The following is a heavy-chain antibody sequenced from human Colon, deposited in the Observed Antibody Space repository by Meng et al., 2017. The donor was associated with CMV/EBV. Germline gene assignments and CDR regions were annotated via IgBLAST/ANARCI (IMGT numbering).Heavy chain of an antibody. V-gene: IGHV1-69*10. D-gene: IGHD6-13*01. CDR3: ARDTTSSWPNWFDP. CDR2: IQPLSAFT. Sequence: SVKVSCKASGAIFTAHAINWVRQAPGHGLEWMGGIQPLSAFTSYAQKFQGRITITADKTTSTTYMDLSSLTSEDAAVYYCARDTTSSWPNWFDPWGQGTLVTVSS. J-gene: IGHJ5*02. CDR1: GAIFTAHA.